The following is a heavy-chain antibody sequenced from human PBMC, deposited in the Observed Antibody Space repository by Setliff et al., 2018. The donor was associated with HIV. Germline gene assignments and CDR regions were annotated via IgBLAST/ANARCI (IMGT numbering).Heavy chain of an antibody. CDR3: ARDLWNYGIDS. Sequence: SETLSLTCTVSGASISRSTYSWGWIRQPPGKGLEWIGRIYSSGSTNYNPSLKSRVTMSVDTSKNQFSLKLSSVTAADTAVYYCARDLWNYGIDSWGQGTLVTVSS. V-gene: IGHV4-39*07. J-gene: IGHJ5*01. D-gene: IGHD1-7*01. CDR1: GASISRSTYS. CDR2: IYSSGST.